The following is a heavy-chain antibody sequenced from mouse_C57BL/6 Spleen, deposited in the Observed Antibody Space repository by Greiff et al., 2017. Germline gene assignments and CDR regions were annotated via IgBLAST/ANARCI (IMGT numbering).Heavy chain of an antibody. Sequence: EVKLVESGPGLVKPSQSLSLTCSVTGYSITSGYYWNWIRQFPGNKLEWMGYISYDGSNNYNPSLKNRISITRDTSKNQFFLKLNSVTTEDTATYYCARELGFDYWGQGTTLTVSS. D-gene: IGHD4-1*01. J-gene: IGHJ2*01. CDR3: ARELGFDY. CDR1: GYSITSGYY. CDR2: ISYDGSN. V-gene: IGHV3-6*01.